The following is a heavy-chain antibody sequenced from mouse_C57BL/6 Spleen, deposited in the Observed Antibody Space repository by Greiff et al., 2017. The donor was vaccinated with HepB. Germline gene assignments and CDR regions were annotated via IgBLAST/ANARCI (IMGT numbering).Heavy chain of an antibody. D-gene: IGHD2-1*01. CDR2: IDPSDSYT. CDR3: AGGYGNPYAMDY. V-gene: IGHV1-69*01. J-gene: IGHJ4*01. Sequence: QVHVKQPGAELVMPGASVKLSCKASGYTFTSYWMHWVKQRPGQGLEWIGEIDPSDSYTNYNQKFKGKSTLTVDKSSSTAYMQLSSLTSEDSAVYYCAGGYGNPYAMDYWGQGTSVTVSS. CDR1: GYTFTSYW.